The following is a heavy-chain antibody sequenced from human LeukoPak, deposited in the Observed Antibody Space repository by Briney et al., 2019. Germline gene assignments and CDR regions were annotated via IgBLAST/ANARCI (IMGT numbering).Heavy chain of an antibody. CDR2: IHPSGML. J-gene: IGHJ4*02. V-gene: IGHV4-31*03. Sequence: SETLSLACTVSGASFNSDDQYWNWIRQSPGKGLEWIGSIHPSGMLYNNPSLESRVTMSRDTSKNQFSLNLNSVTSADTAVYFCSRGLDSRKLGYWGQGILVTVSS. D-gene: IGHD3-22*01. CDR1: GASFNSDDQY. CDR3: SRGLDSRKLGY.